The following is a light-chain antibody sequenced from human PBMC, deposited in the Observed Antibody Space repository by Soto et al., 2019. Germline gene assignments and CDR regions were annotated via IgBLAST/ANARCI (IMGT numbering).Light chain of an antibody. J-gene: IGLJ1*01. Sequence: QSVLTQPASVSGSPGQSITISCTGTSSDVGGYNYVSWCQQHPGKAPKLMIYEVSNRPSGVSNRFSGSKSGNTASLTISGLQAEDEADYYCSSYTSSSTLSYVFGTGTKVTV. CDR1: SSDVGGYNY. CDR2: EVS. CDR3: SSYTSSSTLSYV. V-gene: IGLV2-14*01.